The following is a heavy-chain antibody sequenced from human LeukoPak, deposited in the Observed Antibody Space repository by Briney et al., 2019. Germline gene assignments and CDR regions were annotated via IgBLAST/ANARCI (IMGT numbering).Heavy chain of an antibody. J-gene: IGHJ5*02. CDR1: GGSISSDSYY. V-gene: IGHV4-61*02. D-gene: IGHD4-23*01. CDR2: IYTFGNT. CDR3: ARGAPRWWFDP. Sequence: PSQTLSLTCTVSGGSISSDSYYWTWIRRPAGKGLEWIGLIYTFGNTNYNPSLKSRVTISVDTSKNQFSLKLSSVTAADTAIYYCARGAPRWWFDPWGRGILVTVSS.